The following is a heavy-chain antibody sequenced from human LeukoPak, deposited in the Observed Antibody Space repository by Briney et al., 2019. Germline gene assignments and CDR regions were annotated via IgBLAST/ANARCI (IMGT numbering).Heavy chain of an antibody. CDR2: IIPIFGTA. D-gene: IGHD6-19*01. J-gene: IGHJ4*02. Sequence: ASVKVSCKASGYTFTSYGISWVRQAPGQGLEWMGGIIPIFGTANYAQKFQGRVTITTDESTSTAYMELSSLRSEDTAVYYCARDRSPYSSGWYYFDYWGQGTLVTVSS. CDR3: ARDRSPYSSGWYYFDY. CDR1: GYTFTSYG. V-gene: IGHV1-69*05.